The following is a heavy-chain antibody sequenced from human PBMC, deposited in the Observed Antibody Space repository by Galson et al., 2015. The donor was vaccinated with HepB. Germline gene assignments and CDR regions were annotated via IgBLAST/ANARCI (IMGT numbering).Heavy chain of an antibody. D-gene: IGHD6-19*01. Sequence: SLRLSCAASGFTFSSYGMHWVRQAPGKGLEWVAVIWYDGSNIYYADSVKGRFTISRDNSKNTLYLQMNSLGAEDTAVYYCARDRSVRGWYSYFDYWGQGTLVTVSS. V-gene: IGHV3-33*01. CDR1: GFTFSSYG. J-gene: IGHJ4*02. CDR2: IWYDGSNI. CDR3: ARDRSVRGWYSYFDY.